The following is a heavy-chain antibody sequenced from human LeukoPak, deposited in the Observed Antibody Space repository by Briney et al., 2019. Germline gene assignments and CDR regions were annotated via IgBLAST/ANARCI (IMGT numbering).Heavy chain of an antibody. Sequence: GGSLRLSCAASGFTFSSYAMSWVRRAPGKGLEWVSAISGSGGSTYYADSVKGRFTISRDNSKNTLYLQMNSLRAEDTAVYYCAKGGGYHHYYYYMDVWGKGTTVTVSS. CDR1: GFTFSSYA. J-gene: IGHJ6*03. CDR3: AKGGGYHHYYYYMDV. D-gene: IGHD5-18*01. V-gene: IGHV3-23*01. CDR2: ISGSGGST.